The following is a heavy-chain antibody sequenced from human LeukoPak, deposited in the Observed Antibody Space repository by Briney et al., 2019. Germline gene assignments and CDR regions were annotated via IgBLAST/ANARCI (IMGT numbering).Heavy chain of an antibody. CDR1: GFAFNTYA. Sequence: AGSLRLSCAASGFAFNTYAMHWVRQAPGQGLEWVALIWHDGSHKFYSNSVRGQFTISRNNSKNTVSLQMNNLRPEDTAVYYCAREIFGSGSYPDLWGQGTLVTVSS. V-gene: IGHV3-33*01. CDR2: IWHDGSHK. D-gene: IGHD3-10*01. CDR3: AREIFGSGSYPDL. J-gene: IGHJ5*02.